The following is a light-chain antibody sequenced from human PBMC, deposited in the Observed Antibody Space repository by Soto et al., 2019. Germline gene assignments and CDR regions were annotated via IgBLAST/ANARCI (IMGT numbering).Light chain of an antibody. J-gene: IGKJ2*01. CDR1: HTISDY. CDR3: QQSYNTRA. V-gene: IGKV1-39*01. Sequence: DIQMTQSPSSLSASVGDRVTITCRASHTISDYLNWYQQKPGKAPKVLIYAASSLQNGVPSRFSGSGSGTELTLTISSLQPEDSATYYCQQSYNTRAFGQGTKVDIK. CDR2: AAS.